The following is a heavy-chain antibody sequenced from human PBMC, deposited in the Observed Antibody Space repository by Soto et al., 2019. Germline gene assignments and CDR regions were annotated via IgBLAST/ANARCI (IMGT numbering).Heavy chain of an antibody. J-gene: IGHJ4*01. CDR3: AKDLDWVTTPFSYFDY. Sequence: QVQLVESGGGVVQPGRSLRLSCAASGFTFSSYGMHWVRQAPGKGLEWVAVISYDGSNKYYADSVKGRFTISRDNSKNTLYLQMNSLRAEDTAVYYCAKDLDWVTTPFSYFDYWGHGTLVTVSS. CDR2: ISYDGSNK. CDR1: GFTFSSYG. D-gene: IGHD4-17*01. V-gene: IGHV3-30*18.